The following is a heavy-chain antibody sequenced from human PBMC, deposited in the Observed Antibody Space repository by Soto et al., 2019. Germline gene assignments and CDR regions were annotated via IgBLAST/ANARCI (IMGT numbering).Heavy chain of an antibody. Sequence: QVQLQESGPGLVKPSQTLSLTCTVSGGSISSGDYYWSWIRQPPGKGLEWIGYIYYSGSTYYNPSLKSRVTISVDTSKNQFSLKLSSLTAADTAVYYCAAQPIYYYGSGSYPPYWGQGTLVTVSS. CDR3: AAQPIYYYGSGSYPPY. V-gene: IGHV4-30-4*01. CDR2: IYYSGST. J-gene: IGHJ4*02. D-gene: IGHD3-10*01. CDR1: GGSISSGDYY.